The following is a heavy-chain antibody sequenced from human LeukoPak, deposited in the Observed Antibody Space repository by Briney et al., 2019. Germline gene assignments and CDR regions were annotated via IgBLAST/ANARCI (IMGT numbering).Heavy chain of an antibody. CDR3: ARGGSGSYYFDY. J-gene: IGHJ4*02. D-gene: IGHD3-10*01. V-gene: IGHV1-46*01. CDR1: GYTFTSYF. CDR2: IKPSADSA. Sequence: ASVKVSCKASGYTFTSYFMHWVRQAPGQGLEWMGLIKPSADSASYAQSFQGRATMTRDTSTSTVYMELSSLKSEDTAVYYCARGGSGSYYFDYWGQGTLVTVSS.